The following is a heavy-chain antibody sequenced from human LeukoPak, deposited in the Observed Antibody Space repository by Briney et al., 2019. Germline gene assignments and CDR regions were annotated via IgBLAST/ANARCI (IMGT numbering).Heavy chain of an antibody. J-gene: IGHJ4*02. V-gene: IGHV1-2*04. CDR1: GYTFTGYY. CDR2: INPNSGGT. CDR3: ARAGGAVAGKDY. D-gene: IGHD6-19*01. Sequence: GASVKVSCKASGYTFTGYYMHWVRQAPGQGLEWMGWINPNSGGTNYAQKFRGWVTMTRDTSISTAYMEPSRLRSDDTAVYYCARAGGAVAGKDYWGQGTLVTVSS.